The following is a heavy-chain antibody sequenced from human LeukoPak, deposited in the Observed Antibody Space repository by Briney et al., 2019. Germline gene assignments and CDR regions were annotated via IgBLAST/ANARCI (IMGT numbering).Heavy chain of an antibody. D-gene: IGHD2-2*01. J-gene: IGHJ6*03. V-gene: IGHV3-30*02. CDR3: AKVAPQDIVAVPAAMLLGYYMDV. CDR2: IRYDGSNK. Sequence: GGSLRLSCAASGFTFSSYGMHWVRQAPGKGLEWVAFIRYDGSNKYYADSVKGRFTISRDNSKNTLYLQMNSLRAEDTAVYYCAKVAPQDIVAVPAAMLLGYYMDVWGKGTTVTISS. CDR1: GFTFSSYG.